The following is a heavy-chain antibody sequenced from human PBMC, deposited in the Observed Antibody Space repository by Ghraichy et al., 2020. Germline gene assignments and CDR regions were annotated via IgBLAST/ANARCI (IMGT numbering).Heavy chain of an antibody. Sequence: GGSLRLSCAASGFTFSSYAMSWVRQAPGKGLEWVSGISGSGGSTYYADSVKGRFTISRDNSKNTLYLQMNSLRAEDTAVYYCAKDLGSSGSRARFDHWGQGTLVTVSS. D-gene: IGHD3-22*01. CDR1: GFTFSSYA. V-gene: IGHV3-23*01. CDR2: ISGSGGST. J-gene: IGHJ4*02. CDR3: AKDLGSSGSRARFDH.